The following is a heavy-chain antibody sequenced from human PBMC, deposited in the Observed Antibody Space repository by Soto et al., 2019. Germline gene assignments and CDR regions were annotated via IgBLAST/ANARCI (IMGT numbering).Heavy chain of an antibody. Sequence: GGSLRLSCAASGFTFSDYYMSWIRQAPGKGLEWVSYISSSSSYTNYADSVKGRFTISRDNAKNSLYLQMNSLRAEDTAVYYCARKIADRYDILTGYSEYYFDYWGQGTLVTVSS. D-gene: IGHD3-9*01. CDR3: ARKIADRYDILTGYSEYYFDY. CDR2: ISSSSSYT. CDR1: GFTFSDYY. J-gene: IGHJ4*02. V-gene: IGHV3-11*06.